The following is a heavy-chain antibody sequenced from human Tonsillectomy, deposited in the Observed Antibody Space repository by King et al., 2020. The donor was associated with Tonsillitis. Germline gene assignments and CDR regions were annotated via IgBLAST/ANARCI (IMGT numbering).Heavy chain of an antibody. Sequence: LVESGGGLVQPGGSLRLSCAASGFTFSSYCMSWVRQAPGKGLEWVANRKQDGSEKYYVDSVKGRFTISRDNAKNSLYLQMNSLRAEDTAVYYCARDPLGANTFDIWGQGTMVTVSS. J-gene: IGHJ3*02. CDR2: RKQDGSEK. CDR3: ARDPLGANTFDI. V-gene: IGHV3-7*01. D-gene: IGHD3-16*01. CDR1: GFTFSSYC.